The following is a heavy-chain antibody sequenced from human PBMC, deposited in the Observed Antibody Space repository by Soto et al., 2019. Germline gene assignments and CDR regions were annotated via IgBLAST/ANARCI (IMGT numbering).Heavy chain of an antibody. J-gene: IGHJ4*02. V-gene: IGHV3-74*01. Sequence: EVQLVESGGGLVQPGESLRISCAASGFNFSSYWMHWVRQAPGKGLVWVSRINSDGSSTSYAGSVKGRFTISRDNAKNTLYLKMNRLRAEDTAVYYCVRTSLVVAAATREDYWGQGTRVTVSS. CDR3: VRTSLVVAAATREDY. CDR1: GFNFSSYW. CDR2: INSDGSST. D-gene: IGHD2-15*01.